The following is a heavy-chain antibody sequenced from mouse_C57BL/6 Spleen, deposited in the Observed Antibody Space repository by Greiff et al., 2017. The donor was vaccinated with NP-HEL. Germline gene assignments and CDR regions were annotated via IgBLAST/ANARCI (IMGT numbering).Heavy chain of an antibody. CDR2: ISDGGSYT. V-gene: IGHV5-4*01. D-gene: IGHD2-4*01. CDR1: GFTFSSYA. J-gene: IGHJ2*01. Sequence: EVQGVESGGGLVKPGGSLKLSCAASGFTFSSYAMSWVRQTPEKRLEWVATISDGGSYTYYPDNVKGRFTISRDNAKNNLYLQMSHLKSEDTAMYYWTREIYYDYDEEDDWGQGTTLTVSS. CDR3: TREIYYDYDEEDD.